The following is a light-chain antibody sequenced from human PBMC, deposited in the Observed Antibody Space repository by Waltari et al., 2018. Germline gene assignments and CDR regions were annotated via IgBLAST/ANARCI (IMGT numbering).Light chain of an antibody. Sequence: EIVLTQSPATLSLSPGESATLSCRTSQTVGTYLIWYQQKPGQAPRVLIYDASNRATGIPARFSGSGSGTDFTLTIRSLEPEDFAVYYCQQRINWPLTFGQGTKVEI. CDR2: DAS. CDR3: QQRINWPLT. J-gene: IGKJ1*01. V-gene: IGKV3-11*01. CDR1: QTVGTY.